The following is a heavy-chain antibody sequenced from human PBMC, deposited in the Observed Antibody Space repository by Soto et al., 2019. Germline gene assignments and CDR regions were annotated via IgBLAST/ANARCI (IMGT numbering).Heavy chain of an antibody. CDR2: IYDNEDT. CDR3: SDSSVPYGLDV. V-gene: IGHV4-4*02. J-gene: IGHJ6*02. D-gene: IGHD3-22*01. Sequence: QVQLQESGPGLVKPSGTLSLTCAVSGGSISGRNWWTWVRQPPGKGLEWIGEIYDNEDTYYNPSLKSRVTMSVDKSKNQFSLKLKSVTAGETAVYYCSDSSVPYGLDVWGQGTSVTVSS. CDR1: GGSISGRNW.